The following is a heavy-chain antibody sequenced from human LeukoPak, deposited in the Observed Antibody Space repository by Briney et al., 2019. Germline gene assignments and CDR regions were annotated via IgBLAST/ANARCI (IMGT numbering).Heavy chain of an antibody. CDR3: TRELLSLQQGLDY. CDR1: GFTFSSHA. Sequence: GGSLRLSCAASGFTFSSHAMNWVRQAPGKGLEWVSSVSSSGTKIFYADSVRGRFAVSRDNAGNSLSLQMDSLRVEDTAVYYCTRELLSLQQGLDYWGQGTLVTVSS. J-gene: IGHJ4*02. V-gene: IGHV3-21*01. CDR2: VSSSGTKI. D-gene: IGHD2/OR15-2a*01.